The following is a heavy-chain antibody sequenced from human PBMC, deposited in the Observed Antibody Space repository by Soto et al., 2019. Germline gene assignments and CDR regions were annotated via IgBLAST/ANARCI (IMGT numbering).Heavy chain of an antibody. CDR1: GFSLSTSGMC. J-gene: IGHJ6*02. CDR3: ARAARGYCYFCGMEV. V-gene: IGHV2-70*13. D-gene: IGHD2-15*01. Sequence: SGPTLVNPTQTLTLTCTFSGFSLSTSGMCVSWIRQPPGKALEWLALIDWDDDKYYSTSLKTRLTISKDTSKNQVVLTLTNMGPVDTATYFCARAARGYCYFCGMEVWGQGSTVTVSS. CDR2: IDWDDDK.